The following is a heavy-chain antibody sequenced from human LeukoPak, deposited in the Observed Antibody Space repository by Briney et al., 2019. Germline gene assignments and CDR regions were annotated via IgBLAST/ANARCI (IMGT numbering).Heavy chain of an antibody. CDR2: IKSKTDGGTT. CDR3: TTDLTRVDFDMAYYYYYGMDV. D-gene: IGHD3-3*01. J-gene: IGHJ6*02. V-gene: IGHV3-15*01. Sequence: GGSLRLSCAASGFTFSNAWMSWVRQAPGKGLEWVGRIKSKTDGGTTDYAAPVKGRFTISRDDSKNTLYLQMNSLKTEDTAVYYCTTDLTRVDFDMAYYYYYGMDVWGQGTTVTVSS. CDR1: GFTFSNAW.